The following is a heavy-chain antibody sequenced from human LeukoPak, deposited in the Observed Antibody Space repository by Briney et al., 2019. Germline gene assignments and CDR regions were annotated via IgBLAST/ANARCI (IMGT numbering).Heavy chain of an antibody. V-gene: IGHV4-39*01. D-gene: IGHD3-16*01. Sequence: PSETLSLTCTVSGGFSSSSSYDWAWIRQPPGKGLEWIGSIYYSGSTYYNPSLKSRVTISVDTSKNQFSLKLSSVTAADTAVYYCARQLANLHDGGNYFVYWGHGTLVTVSS. CDR2: IYYSGST. CDR1: GGFSSSSSYD. CDR3: ARQLANLHDGGNYFVY. J-gene: IGHJ4*01.